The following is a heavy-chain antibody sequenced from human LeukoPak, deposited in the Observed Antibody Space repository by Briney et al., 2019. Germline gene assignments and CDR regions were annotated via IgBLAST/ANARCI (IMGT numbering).Heavy chain of an antibody. CDR1: GVSISSSNSY. J-gene: IGHJ4*02. CDR3: ARQTGSGLFILP. V-gene: IGHV4-39*01. D-gene: IGHD3/OR15-3a*01. CDR2: IYYSGNT. Sequence: PSETLSLTCTVSGVSISSSNSYWGWIRQPPGKGLEWIGSIYYSGNTYYNASLKSQVSISIDTSKNQFSLRLTSVTAADTAVYYCARQTGSGLFILPGGQGTLVTVAS.